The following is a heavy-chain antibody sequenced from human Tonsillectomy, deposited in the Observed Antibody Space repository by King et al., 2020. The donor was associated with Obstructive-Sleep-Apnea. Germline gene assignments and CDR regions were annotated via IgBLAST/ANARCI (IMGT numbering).Heavy chain of an antibody. CDR3: ARQSALIRGVGSFDY. D-gene: IGHD3-10*01. CDR1: GYSFTSYW. Sequence: QLVQSGAEVKKPGESLKISCKGSGYSFTSYWIGWVRQMPGKGLEWVGIIYPGDSDTRYSPSFQGQVTISTDKSISTAYLQWSSLKASDTAMYYCARQSALIRGVGSFDYWGQGTLVTVSS. CDR2: IYPGDSDT. V-gene: IGHV5-51*01. J-gene: IGHJ4*02.